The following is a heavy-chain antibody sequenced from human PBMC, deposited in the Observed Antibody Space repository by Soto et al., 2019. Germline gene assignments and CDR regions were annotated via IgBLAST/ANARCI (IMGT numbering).Heavy chain of an antibody. CDR2: INHSGST. J-gene: IGHJ4*02. Sequence: SETLSLTCAVYGGSFSGYYWSWIRQPPGKGLEWIGEINHSGSTNYNPSLKSRVTISVDTSKNQFSLKLSSVTAADTAVYYCARGPSSHGDYGYYYFDYWGQGTLVTVSS. CDR3: ARGPSSHGDYGYYYFDY. CDR1: GGSFSGYY. D-gene: IGHD4-17*01. V-gene: IGHV4-34*01.